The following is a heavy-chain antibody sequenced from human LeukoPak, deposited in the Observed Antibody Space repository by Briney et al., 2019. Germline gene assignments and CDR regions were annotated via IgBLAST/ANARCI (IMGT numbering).Heavy chain of an antibody. J-gene: IGHJ2*01. CDR2: IYPGDSDT. Sequence: PGESLKISCKGSGYSFTSYWIGWVRQMPGKGLEWMGIIYPGDSDTRYSPSFQGQVTISADKSISTAYLQWSSLKASDTAMYYCARHELPGYYGDYGGVLWGRGTLVTVSS. V-gene: IGHV5-51*01. CDR3: ARHELPGYYGDYGGVL. CDR1: GYSFTSYW. D-gene: IGHD4-17*01.